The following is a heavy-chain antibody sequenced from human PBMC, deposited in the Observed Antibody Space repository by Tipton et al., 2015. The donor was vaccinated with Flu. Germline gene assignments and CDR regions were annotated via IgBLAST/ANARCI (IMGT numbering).Heavy chain of an antibody. J-gene: IGHJ3*02. D-gene: IGHD3-22*01. Sequence: PLRLSCAGSGFTFDDYAMHWVRQAPGKGLEWVSGISWYGDNIGYADSVKDRFTVSRDNAKNTLYLQMNSLRVEDTALYYCVILGYFVDGFDMWVQGTMVTVSS. V-gene: IGHV3-9*01. CDR2: ISWYGDNI. CDR3: VILGYFVDGFDM. CDR1: GFTFDDYA.